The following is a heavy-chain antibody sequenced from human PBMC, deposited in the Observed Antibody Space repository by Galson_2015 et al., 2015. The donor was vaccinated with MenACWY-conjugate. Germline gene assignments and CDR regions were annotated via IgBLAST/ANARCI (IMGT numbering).Heavy chain of an antibody. V-gene: IGHV3-48*01. Sequence: SLRLSCAASEFTYNSYWMSWVRQAPGKGLEWVSYISSSGTTIYYADSVKGRFTISRDNAKDSLYLQMNSLRAEDSAVYYCARAGMVRGISDYWGQGTLVTVSS. D-gene: IGHD3-10*01. CDR1: EFTYNSYW. J-gene: IGHJ4*02. CDR3: ARAGMVRGISDY. CDR2: ISSSGTTI.